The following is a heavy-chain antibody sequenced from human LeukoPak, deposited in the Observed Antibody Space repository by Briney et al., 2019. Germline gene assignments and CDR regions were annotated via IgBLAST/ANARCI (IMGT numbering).Heavy chain of an antibody. CDR2: ISSSGSTI. CDR1: GFTFSSYE. V-gene: IGHV3-48*03. Sequence: PGGSLRLSCAASGFTFSSYEMNWVRQAPGKGLEWVSYISSSGSTIYYADSVKGRFTISRDNAKNSLYLQMNSLRVEDTAVYYCAILRGGTVAYFEYWGQGTLVTVSS. D-gene: IGHD3-16*01. CDR3: AILRGGTVAYFEY. J-gene: IGHJ4*02.